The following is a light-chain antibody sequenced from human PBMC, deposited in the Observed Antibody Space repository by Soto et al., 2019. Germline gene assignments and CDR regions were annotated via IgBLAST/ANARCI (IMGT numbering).Light chain of an antibody. J-gene: IGKJ5*01. CDR2: GAS. V-gene: IGKV3-20*01. CDR3: QQYGSSPLT. Sequence: EIVLAQSPGAQSLSPGERATLCSRASQSVSSSYLAWYQQKPGQAPRLLIYGASSRATGIPDRFSGSGSGTDFTLTISRLEPEDFAVYYCQQYGSSPLTFGQGTRLEIK. CDR1: QSVSSSY.